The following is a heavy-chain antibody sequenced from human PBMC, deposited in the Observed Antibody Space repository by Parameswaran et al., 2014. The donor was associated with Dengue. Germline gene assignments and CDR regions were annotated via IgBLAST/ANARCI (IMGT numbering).Heavy chain of an antibody. CDR2: ISGYNGNT. V-gene: IGHV1-18*01. D-gene: IGHD4-11*01. Sequence: SWVRQAPGQGLEWVGWISGYNGNTKYGQKFQGRVTMTTDTSTSTAYMELRSLRSDDTAVYYCARDRGDYTSWFDPWGQGTLVTVSS. J-gene: IGHJ5*02. CDR3: ARDRGDYTSWFDP.